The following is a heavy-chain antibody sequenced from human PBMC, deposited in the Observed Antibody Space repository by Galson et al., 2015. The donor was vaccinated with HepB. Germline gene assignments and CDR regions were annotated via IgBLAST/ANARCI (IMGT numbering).Heavy chain of an antibody. J-gene: IGHJ4*02. CDR3: ARGGGRNSSGWYRNLYY. D-gene: IGHD6-19*01. Sequence: SVKVSCKASGCTFTSYGISWVRQAPGQGLEWMGWISAYNGNTNYAQKLQGRVTMTTDTSTSTAYMELRSLRSDDTAVYYCARGGGRNSSGWYRNLYYWGQGTLVTVSS. CDR2: ISAYNGNT. CDR1: GCTFTSYG. V-gene: IGHV1-18*04.